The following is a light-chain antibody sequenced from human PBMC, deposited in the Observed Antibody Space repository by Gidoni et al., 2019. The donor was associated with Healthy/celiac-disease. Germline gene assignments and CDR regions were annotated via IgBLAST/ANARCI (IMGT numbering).Light chain of an antibody. CDR1: QSISSY. Sequence: DLQMPHSPSSPSASVRDRVTITCRASQSISSYLNWYQQKPGQAPKLLIYAASSLQSGVPSRLSGSGSGTDFTLTISSLQPEDFATYYCQQSETFGQGTKVEIK. J-gene: IGKJ1*01. V-gene: IGKV1-39*01. CDR2: AAS. CDR3: QQSET.